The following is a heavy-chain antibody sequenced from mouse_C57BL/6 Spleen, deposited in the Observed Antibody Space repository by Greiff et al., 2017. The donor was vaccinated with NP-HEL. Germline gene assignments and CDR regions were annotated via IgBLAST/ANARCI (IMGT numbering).Heavy chain of an antibody. CDR2: IDPSDSET. J-gene: IGHJ3*01. D-gene: IGHD1-1*01. Sequence: LQQPGAELVRPGSSVKLSCKASGYTFTSYWMHWVKQRPIQGLEWIGNIDPSDSETHYNQKFKDKATLTVDKSSSTAYMQLSSLTSEDSAVYYCAREGYGSTLFAYWGQGTLVTVSA. CDR3: AREGYGSTLFAY. CDR1: GYTFTSYW. V-gene: IGHV1-52*01.